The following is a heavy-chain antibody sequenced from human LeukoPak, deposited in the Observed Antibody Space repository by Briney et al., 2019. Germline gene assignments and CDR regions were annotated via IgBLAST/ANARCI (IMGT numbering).Heavy chain of an antibody. CDR3: ARVGASPLGVGVIYEDY. CDR1: GYTFTGYY. D-gene: IGHD2-21*01. CDR2: INPNSGGT. V-gene: IGHV1-2*06. J-gene: IGHJ4*02. Sequence: ASVKDSCKASGYTFTGYYMHWVRQAPGQGLEWMGRINPNSGGTNYAQKFQGRVTMTRDTSISTAYMELSRLRSDDTAVYYCARVGASPLGVGVIYEDYWGQGTLVTVSS.